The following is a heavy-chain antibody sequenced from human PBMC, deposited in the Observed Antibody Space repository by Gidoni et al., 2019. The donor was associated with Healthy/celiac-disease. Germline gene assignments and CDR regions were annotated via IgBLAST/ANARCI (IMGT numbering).Heavy chain of an antibody. D-gene: IGHD6-19*01. CDR3: ARLSIAVAGDDY. J-gene: IGHJ4*02. CDR2: IYYSGST. Sequence: QLQLQESGPGLVKPSETLSLTCTVSGGSISSSSYYWGWIRQPPGKGLEWIGSIYYSGSTYSNPSLKSRVTISVDTSKNQFSLKLSSVTAADTAVYYCARLSIAVAGDDYWGQGTLVTVSS. V-gene: IGHV4-39*01. CDR1: GGSISSSSYY.